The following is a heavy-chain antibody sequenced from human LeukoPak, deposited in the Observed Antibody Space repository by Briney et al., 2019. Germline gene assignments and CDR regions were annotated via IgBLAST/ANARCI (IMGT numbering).Heavy chain of an antibody. CDR2: ISGSGGST. CDR1: GFTFSSYA. V-gene: IGHV3-23*01. Sequence: PGGSLRLSCAASGFTFSSYAMSWVRQAPGKGLEWVSAISGSGGSTYYADSVKGRFTISRDNSKNTLYLQMNSPRAEDTAVYYCAKTTYYDFWSGLNYWGQGTLVTVSS. CDR3: AKTTYYDFWSGLNY. D-gene: IGHD3-3*01. J-gene: IGHJ4*02.